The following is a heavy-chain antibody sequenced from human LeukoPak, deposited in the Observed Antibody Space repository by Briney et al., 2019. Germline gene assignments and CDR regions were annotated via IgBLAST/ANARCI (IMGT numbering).Heavy chain of an antibody. CDR2: MYYSGST. J-gene: IGHJ4*02. D-gene: IGHD6-6*01. V-gene: IGHV4-39*07. Sequence: SETLSLTCTVSGGSISTSSYYWSWIRQPPGKGLEWIVSMYYSGSTYNNPSLKSRVTISVDTSKNQFSLKLSSVTAADTAVYYCARATRAARHFDYWSQGTLVTVSS. CDR3: ARATRAARHFDY. CDR1: GGSISTSSYY.